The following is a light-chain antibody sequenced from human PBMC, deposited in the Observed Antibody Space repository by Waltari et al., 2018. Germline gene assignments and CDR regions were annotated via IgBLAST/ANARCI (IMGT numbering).Light chain of an antibody. CDR3: QHYSSSSWT. V-gene: IGKV3-20*01. CDR1: QSVSSTY. Sequence: EIVLTQSPGTLSLSPGDRATLSCRASQSVSSTYLAWYQQKPGQAPGLLIYGASSRATGIPDRFSGSGSGTDFTLTISILEPEDFAVYYCQHYSSSSWTFGQGTKVEIK. CDR2: GAS. J-gene: IGKJ1*01.